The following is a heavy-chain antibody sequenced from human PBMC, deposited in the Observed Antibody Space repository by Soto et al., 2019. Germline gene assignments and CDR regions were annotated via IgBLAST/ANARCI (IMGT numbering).Heavy chain of an antibody. Sequence: ASETLSLTCAVYGGSFSGYYWSWIRQPPGKGLEWIGEINHSGSTIYNPSLKSRVTISVDTSKNQFSLKLTSVTAADTAVYYCARVRYCSGGRCYNYFDYWGQGTLVTVSS. D-gene: IGHD2-15*01. CDR1: GGSFSGYY. CDR3: ARVRYCSGGRCYNYFDY. J-gene: IGHJ4*02. CDR2: INHSGST. V-gene: IGHV4-34*01.